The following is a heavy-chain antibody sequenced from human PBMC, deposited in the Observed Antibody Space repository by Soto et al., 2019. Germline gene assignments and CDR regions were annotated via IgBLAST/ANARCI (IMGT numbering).Heavy chain of an antibody. CDR3: ARSGLHGLHYFTS. D-gene: IGHD2-15*01. CDR1: GGSISSVGYS. Sequence: LSLTCAVSGGSISSVGYSWSWIRQPPGKGLEWIGYIYHSGSTYYSPSFQGQVTISADKSINTAYLQWSSLKASDTAMYYCARSGLHGLHYFTSWGQGTLVTVSS. CDR2: IYHSGST. J-gene: IGHJ4*02. V-gene: IGHV4-30-2*01.